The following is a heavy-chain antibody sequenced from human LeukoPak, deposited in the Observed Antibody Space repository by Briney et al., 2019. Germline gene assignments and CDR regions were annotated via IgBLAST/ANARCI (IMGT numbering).Heavy chain of an antibody. Sequence: GGSLRLSCAASGFTFGSYWMSWVRQAPGKGLEWVANIKQDGGQKYHVDSLKDRFTISRDNAKNSLYLQMNSLRAEDTAVYYCARSPVRHYETDCWGQGTLVTVSS. V-gene: IGHV3-7*05. D-gene: IGHD3-22*01. J-gene: IGHJ4*02. CDR1: GFTFGSYW. CDR2: IKQDGGQK. CDR3: ARSPVRHYETDC.